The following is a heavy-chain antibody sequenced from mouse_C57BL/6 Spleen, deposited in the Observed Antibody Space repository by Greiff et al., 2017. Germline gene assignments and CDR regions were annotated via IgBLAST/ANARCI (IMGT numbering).Heavy chain of an antibody. Sequence: QVQLKESGAELAKPGASVKLSCKASGYTFPSYWMHWVKQRPGQGLEWIGYINPSSGYTKYNQKFKDKATLTADKSSSTAYMQLSSLTYEDSAVYYCARGDYDRAWFAYWGQGTLVTVSA. D-gene: IGHD2-4*01. V-gene: IGHV1-7*01. CDR2: INPSSGYT. CDR3: ARGDYDRAWFAY. CDR1: GYTFPSYW. J-gene: IGHJ3*01.